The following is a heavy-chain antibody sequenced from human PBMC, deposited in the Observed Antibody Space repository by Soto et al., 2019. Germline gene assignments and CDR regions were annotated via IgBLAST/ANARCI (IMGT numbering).Heavy chain of an antibody. J-gene: IGHJ4*02. V-gene: IGHV3-49*03. Sequence: SLRLSCTASGFTFGDYAMSWFRQAPGKGLEWVGFIRSKAYGGTTEYAASVKGRFTISRDDSKSIAYLQMNSLKTEDTAVYYCTREGGAYCTNGVCYVDYWGQETLVTVSS. CDR3: TREGGAYCTNGVCYVDY. D-gene: IGHD2-8*01. CDR1: GFTFGDYA. CDR2: IRSKAYGGTT.